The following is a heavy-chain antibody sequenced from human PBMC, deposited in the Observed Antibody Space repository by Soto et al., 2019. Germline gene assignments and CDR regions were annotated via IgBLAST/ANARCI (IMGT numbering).Heavy chain of an antibody. CDR1: GFTFNTHW. Sequence: PAGSLRLSSTASGFTFNTHWMHWVRQAPGKGLVWVSRIYFDGITTNYADSVKGRLTVSRDNAKNTVYLHVNTLRDEDTAVYYCARGGAMGFDYWGQGTLVTVSS. J-gene: IGHJ4*02. D-gene: IGHD1-26*01. CDR3: ARGGAMGFDY. V-gene: IGHV3-74*01. CDR2: IYFDGITT.